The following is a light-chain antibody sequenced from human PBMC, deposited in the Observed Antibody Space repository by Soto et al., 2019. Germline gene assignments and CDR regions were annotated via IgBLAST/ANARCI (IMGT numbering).Light chain of an antibody. J-gene: IGKJ1*01. Sequence: DIQMNQSTSALSASVRDTVTITFRASQSVSSWLAWYQQKPGKAPKLLIYDASSLESGVPSRFSGSGSGTEFTLTISSLRPDDFTTYYCQQYNTHWTFGQGTKVDIK. CDR2: DAS. V-gene: IGKV1-5*01. CDR1: QSVSSW. CDR3: QQYNTHWT.